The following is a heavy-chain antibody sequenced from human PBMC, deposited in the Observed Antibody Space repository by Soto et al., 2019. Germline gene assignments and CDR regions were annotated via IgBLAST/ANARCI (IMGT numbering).Heavy chain of an antibody. D-gene: IGHD2-15*01. V-gene: IGHV4-59*01. CDR1: GGSISSYY. J-gene: IGHJ6*03. CDR2: IYYSGST. CDR3: ARDRSKHFCSGGSCYSASQSNYYMDV. Sequence: SETLSLTCTVSGGSISSYYWSWIRQPPGKGLEWIGYIYYSGSTNYNPSLKSRVTISVDTSKNQFSLKLSSVTAADTAVYYCARDRSKHFCSGGSCYSASQSNYYMDVGGKGTTVTVSS.